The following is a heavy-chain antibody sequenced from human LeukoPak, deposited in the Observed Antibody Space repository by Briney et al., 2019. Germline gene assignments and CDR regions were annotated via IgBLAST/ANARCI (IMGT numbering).Heavy chain of an antibody. CDR2: ISSSGSTI. D-gene: IGHD3-10*02. J-gene: IGHJ6*04. V-gene: IGHV3-48*03. CDR3: AELGITMIGGV. Sequence: GGSLRLSCVNSGFTFSSHGMSWVRQAPGKGLEWVSYISSSGSTIYYADSVKGRFTISRDNAKNSLYLQMNSLRAEDTAVYYCAELGITMIGGVWGKGTTVTISS. CDR1: GFTFSSHG.